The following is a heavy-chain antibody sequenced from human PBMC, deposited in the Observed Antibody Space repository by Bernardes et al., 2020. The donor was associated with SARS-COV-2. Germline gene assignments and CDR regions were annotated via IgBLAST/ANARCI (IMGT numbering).Heavy chain of an antibody. V-gene: IGHV3-9*01. Sequence: GGSLRLSCAASGFTFDDYAMHWVRQAPGKGLEWVSGISWNSGSIGYADSVKGRFTISRDNAKNSLYLQMNSLRAEDTALYYCAKLMGSSYWGQGTLVTVSS. CDR2: ISWNSGSI. J-gene: IGHJ4*02. D-gene: IGHD2-15*01. CDR1: GFTFDDYA. CDR3: AKLMGSSY.